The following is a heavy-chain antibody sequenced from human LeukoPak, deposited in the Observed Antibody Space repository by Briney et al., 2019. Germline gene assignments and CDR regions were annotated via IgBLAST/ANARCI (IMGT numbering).Heavy chain of an antibody. V-gene: IGHV1-2*07. CDR1: GYTFIYHY. D-gene: IGHD3-22*01. CDR2: IDPDTCDT. Sequence: GAAVKVSCKPSGYTFIYHYLHGVRQAPGPGLESLGCIDPDTCDTNYPHKFQGRVTMTRDTSRSTAYMELNRLRSDETAVYYCARAGHNSNSGGYDFWGLGTLVTVSS. CDR3: ARAGHNSNSGGYDF. J-gene: IGHJ4*02.